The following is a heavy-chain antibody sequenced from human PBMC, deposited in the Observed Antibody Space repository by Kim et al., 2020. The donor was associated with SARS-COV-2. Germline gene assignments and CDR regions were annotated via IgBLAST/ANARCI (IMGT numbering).Heavy chain of an antibody. CDR1: GYTFAAYY. Sequence: ASVKVSCKASGYTFAAYYMHWVRQAPGQGLEWLGWINPNNGGTRYAQKFQGGVTMTRDTSTSTAYMELSRLRSDDTAVYYCATERVDCYGGYCYRGFDHWGQGTLVTVSS. D-gene: IGHD2-21*02. CDR3: ATERVDCYGGYCYRGFDH. J-gene: IGHJ4*02. CDR2: INPNNGGT. V-gene: IGHV1-2*02.